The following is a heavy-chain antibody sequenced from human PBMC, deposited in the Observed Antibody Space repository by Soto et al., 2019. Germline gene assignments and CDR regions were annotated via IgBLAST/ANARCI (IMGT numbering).Heavy chain of an antibody. V-gene: IGHV3-30*18. Sequence: PGGSLRLSCAASGFTFSSYGMHWVRQAPGKGLEWVAVISYDGSNKYYADSVKGRFTISRDNSKNTLYLQMNSLRAEDTAVYYCAKDLRHQSCYYYGMDVWGQGTTVTVPS. J-gene: IGHJ6*02. CDR3: AKDLRHQSCYYYGMDV. CDR2: ISYDGSNK. CDR1: GFTFSSYG. D-gene: IGHD1-26*01.